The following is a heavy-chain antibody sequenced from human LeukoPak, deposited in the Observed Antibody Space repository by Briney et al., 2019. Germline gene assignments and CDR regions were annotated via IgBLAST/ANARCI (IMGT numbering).Heavy chain of an antibody. CDR1: GGSISSYY. CDR2: IYYSGST. J-gene: IGHJ3*02. V-gene: IGHV4-59*01. CDR3: ARSLGSSWYSYGAFDI. D-gene: IGHD6-13*01. Sequence: PSETLSLTCTVSGGSISSYYWSWIRQPPGKGLEWIGYIYYSGSTNYNPSLKSQVTISVDTSKNQFSLKLSSVTAADPAVYYCARSLGSSWYSYGAFDIWGQGTMVTVSS.